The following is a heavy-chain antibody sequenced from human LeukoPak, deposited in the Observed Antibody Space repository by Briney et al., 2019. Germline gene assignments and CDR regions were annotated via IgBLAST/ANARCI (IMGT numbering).Heavy chain of an antibody. V-gene: IGHV4-61*02. Sequence: PSQTLSLTCTVSGGSISSGSYYWSWIRQPAGKGLEWIGRIYTSGSTNYNPSLKSRVTMSVDTSKNQFSLKLSSVTAADTAVYYCARDAADCSRTTCYGKYYLDYWGQGTLVTVSS. CDR3: ARDAADCSRTTCYGKYYLDY. CDR2: IYTSGST. CDR1: GGSISSGSYY. D-gene: IGHD2-2*01. J-gene: IGHJ4*02.